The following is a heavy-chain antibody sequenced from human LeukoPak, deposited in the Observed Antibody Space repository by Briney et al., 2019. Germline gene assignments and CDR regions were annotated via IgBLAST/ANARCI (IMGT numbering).Heavy chain of an antibody. CDR2: IIPIFGTA. CDR3: ARGATVRYMDV. J-gene: IGHJ6*03. D-gene: IGHD4-17*01. Sequence: RSSVKVSCKASGGTFSSYAISWVRQAPGQGLEWMGGIIPIFGTANYAQKFQGGVTITADESTSTAYMELSSLRSEDTAMYYCARGATVRYMDVWGKGTTVTVSS. V-gene: IGHV1-69*01. CDR1: GGTFSSYA.